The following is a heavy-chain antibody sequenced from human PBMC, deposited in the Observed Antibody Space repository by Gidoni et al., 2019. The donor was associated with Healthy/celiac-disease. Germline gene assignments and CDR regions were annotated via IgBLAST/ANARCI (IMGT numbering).Heavy chain of an antibody. Sequence: EVQLVESGGGLVKPGGSLRLSCAASGFTFSSYSMNWVRQAPGKWLEWVSSISSSSSYIYYADSVKGRFTISRDNAKNSLYLQMNSLRAGDTAVYYCARAKAGRGGFLEWSQVVYYFDYWGQGTLVTVSS. CDR3: ARAKAGRGGFLEWSQVVYYFDY. J-gene: IGHJ4*02. CDR2: ISSSSSYI. CDR1: GFTFSSYS. D-gene: IGHD3-3*01. V-gene: IGHV3-21*01.